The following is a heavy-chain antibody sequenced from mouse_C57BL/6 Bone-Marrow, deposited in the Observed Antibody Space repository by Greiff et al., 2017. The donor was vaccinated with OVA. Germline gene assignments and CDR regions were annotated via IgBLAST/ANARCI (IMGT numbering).Heavy chain of an antibody. Sequence: QVQLQQSGAELVRPGTSVKMSCKASGYTFTNYWIGWAKQRPGHGLEWIGDIYPGGGYTNYNEKFKGKATLTADKSSSTAYMQFSSLTSEDSAIYYCARMDYKGYYAMDYWGQGTSVTVSS. J-gene: IGHJ4*01. D-gene: IGHD2-12*01. CDR2: IYPGGGYT. CDR1: GYTFTNYW. V-gene: IGHV1-63*01. CDR3: ARMDYKGYYAMDY.